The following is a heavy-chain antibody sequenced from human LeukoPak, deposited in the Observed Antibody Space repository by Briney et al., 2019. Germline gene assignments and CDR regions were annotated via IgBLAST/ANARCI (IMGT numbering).Heavy chain of an antibody. CDR3: TRDMRELLRGADY. J-gene: IGHJ4*02. V-gene: IGHV3-49*03. Sequence: GGSLRLSCTASGFTFGDYAMSWFRQAPGKGLEWVGFIRSKAYGGTTEYAASVKGRFTISRDDSKSIAYLQMNSLKTEDTAVYYCTRDMRELLRGADYWGQGTLVTVSS. CDR1: GFTFGDYA. D-gene: IGHD1-26*01. CDR2: IRSKAYGGTT.